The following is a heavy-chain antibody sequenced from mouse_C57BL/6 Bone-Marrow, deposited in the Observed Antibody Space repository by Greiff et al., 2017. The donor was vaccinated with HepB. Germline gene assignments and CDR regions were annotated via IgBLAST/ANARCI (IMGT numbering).Heavy chain of an antibody. J-gene: IGHJ4*01. D-gene: IGHD1-1*01. Sequence: EVHLVESGGGLVQPKGSLKLSCAASGFTFNTYAMHWVRQAPGKGLEWVARIRSKSSNYATYYADSVKDRFTISRDDSQSMLYLQMNNLKTEDTAMYYCVRAGSSLYYYAMDYWGQGTSVTVSS. CDR1: GFTFNTYA. CDR3: VRAGSSLYYYAMDY. V-gene: IGHV10-3*01. CDR2: IRSKSSNYAT.